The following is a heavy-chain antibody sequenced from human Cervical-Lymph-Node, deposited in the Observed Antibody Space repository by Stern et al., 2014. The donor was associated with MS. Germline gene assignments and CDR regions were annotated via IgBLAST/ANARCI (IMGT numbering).Heavy chain of an antibody. CDR1: GFTFSDSF. J-gene: IGHJ5*02. D-gene: IGHD3-10*01. Sequence: EVQLVESGGGLVQPGGSLRLSCEASGFTFSDSFMDWVRQAPGKGLEWVGRIRNKGSSYTTQYVASVEGRFTISRDDSKNSVFLQMNSLKTEDTAVYYCAKHADSAGGAWGQGTLVTVSS. CDR2: IRNKGSSYTT. CDR3: AKHADSAGGA. V-gene: IGHV3-72*01.